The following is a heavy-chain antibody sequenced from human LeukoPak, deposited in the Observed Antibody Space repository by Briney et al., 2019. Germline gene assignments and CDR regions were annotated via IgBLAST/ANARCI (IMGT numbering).Heavy chain of an antibody. CDR2: VRPKSGGT. Sequence: GASVKVSCKASGYTFTGYYMHWVRQAPGQGLEWMGWVRPKSGGTNYAQRFQGRVTMTGDTSISTAYMELSRLTSDDTAVYYCARAAYCGGDCYYYFDYWGQGTLVTVSS. V-gene: IGHV1-2*02. CDR3: ARAAYCGGDCYYYFDY. D-gene: IGHD2-21*02. J-gene: IGHJ4*02. CDR1: GYTFTGYY.